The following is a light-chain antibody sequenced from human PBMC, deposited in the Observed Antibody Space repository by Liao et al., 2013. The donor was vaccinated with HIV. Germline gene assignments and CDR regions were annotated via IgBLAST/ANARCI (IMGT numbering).Light chain of an antibody. J-gene: IGLJ2*01. CDR1: NIGSKS. CDR2: YDS. CDR3: QVWDTSSDHVV. V-gene: IGLV3-21*04. Sequence: SYELTQPPSVSVAPGKTARITCGGNNIGSKSVHWYQQKPGQAPMLVIYYDSDRPSGIPERFSGSNSGNTATLTISRVEAGDEADYYCQVWDTSSDHVVFGGGTNLAVL.